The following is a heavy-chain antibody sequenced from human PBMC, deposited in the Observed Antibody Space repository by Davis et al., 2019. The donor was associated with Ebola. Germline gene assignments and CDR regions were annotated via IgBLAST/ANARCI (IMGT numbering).Heavy chain of an antibody. Sequence: PGGSLRLSCEASGFTVSSNYMSWVRQAPGKGLEWVSIIYSDNNTYYADSVKGRFIISRDNSKNTLYLQINSLGAEDTAVYYCARDFTVTGPSDYWGQGTLVTVSS. CDR1: GFTVSSNY. CDR2: IYSDNNT. D-gene: IGHD4-17*01. J-gene: IGHJ4*02. V-gene: IGHV3-53*01. CDR3: ARDFTVTGPSDY.